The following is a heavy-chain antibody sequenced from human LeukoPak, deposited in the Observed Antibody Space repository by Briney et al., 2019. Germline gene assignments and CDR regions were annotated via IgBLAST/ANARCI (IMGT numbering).Heavy chain of an antibody. V-gene: IGHV1-2*02. Sequence: AAVTVSCKASVYTFTDYYLHGVRQARGQGFDWMGLINSNSGETNYAQKFQGRVTMTRATSISTAHMEMSRLRSDDTAAYYCARANFLYCSSTTCLFDYWGQGTLVTVSS. CDR1: VYTFTDYY. CDR3: ARANFLYCSSTTCLFDY. D-gene: IGHD2-2*01. J-gene: IGHJ4*02. CDR2: INSNSGET.